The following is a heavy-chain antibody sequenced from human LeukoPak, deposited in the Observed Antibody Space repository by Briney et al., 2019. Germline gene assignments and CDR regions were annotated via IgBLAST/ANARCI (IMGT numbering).Heavy chain of an antibody. D-gene: IGHD3-9*01. Sequence: SETMSLTCTVYGRSISSYSWSWIRQPPGKGLEWNGYIYYSGSTNYNPSLKGLVTKSVDSSKNQFALKLSAVTAADTAVYCCAIAGLRYPPYYFDYWGQGTLVTVSS. V-gene: IGHV4-59*01. J-gene: IGHJ4*02. CDR1: GRSISSYS. CDR3: AIAGLRYPPYYFDY. CDR2: IYYSGST.